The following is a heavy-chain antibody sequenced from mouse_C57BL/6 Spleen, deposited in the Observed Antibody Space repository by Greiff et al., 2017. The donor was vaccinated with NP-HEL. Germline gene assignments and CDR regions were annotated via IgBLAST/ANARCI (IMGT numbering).Heavy chain of an antibody. D-gene: IGHD2-3*01. CDR1: GFTFSSYA. J-gene: IGHJ2*01. CDR2: ISDGGSYT. Sequence: EVKLVESGGGLVKPGGSLKLSCAASGFTFSSYAMSWVRQTPEKRLEWVATISDGGSYTYYPDNVKGRFTISRDNAKNNLYLQMSHLKSEDTAMYYCARDPSDGYYEGYYFDYWGQGTTLTVSS. V-gene: IGHV5-4*01. CDR3: ARDPSDGYYEGYYFDY.